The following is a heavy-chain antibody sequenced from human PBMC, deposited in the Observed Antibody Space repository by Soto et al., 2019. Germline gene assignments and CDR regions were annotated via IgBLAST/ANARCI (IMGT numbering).Heavy chain of an antibody. CDR3: AREGNLGRWLQPLDF. J-gene: IGHJ4*02. CDR1: GGSISSRGYY. D-gene: IGHD5-12*01. V-gene: IGHV4-39*07. CDR2: IYYNGNT. Sequence: SEPLSLTCTVSGGSISSRGYYWGWIRQPPGKGLEWIGTIYYNGNTKYNPSLKSRVTMSLDTFKNQLSLRLISVTAAVTAIYFCAREGNLGRWLQPLDFWGQGTLVTVSS.